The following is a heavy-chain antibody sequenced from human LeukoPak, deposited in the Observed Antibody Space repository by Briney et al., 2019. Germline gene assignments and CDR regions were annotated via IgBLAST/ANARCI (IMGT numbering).Heavy chain of an antibody. CDR2: ISGSGGST. V-gene: IGHV3-23*01. CDR3: AKFLPTHIVVANYYFDY. J-gene: IGHJ4*02. Sequence: GGSLRLSCAASGFTFSSYAMSWVRQAPGKGLEWVSAISGSGGSTNYADSVKGRFTISRDNSKNTLYLQMNSLRAEDTAVYYCAKFLPTHIVVANYYFDYWGQGTLVTVSS. CDR1: GFTFSSYA. D-gene: IGHD2-21*01.